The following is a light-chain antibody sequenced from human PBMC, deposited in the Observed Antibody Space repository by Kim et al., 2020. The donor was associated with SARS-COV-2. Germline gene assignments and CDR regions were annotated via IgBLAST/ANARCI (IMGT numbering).Light chain of an antibody. CDR1: SSDVGGYNY. J-gene: IGLJ3*02. Sequence: QSALTQPASVSGSPGQSITISCTGTSSDVGGYNYVSWYQQHPGKAPKLMIYDVSKRPSGVSNRFSGSKSANTASLAISGLQAEDEADYYCSSYTSSSTLVFGGGTKL. CDR2: DVS. V-gene: IGLV2-14*01. CDR3: SSYTSSSTLV.